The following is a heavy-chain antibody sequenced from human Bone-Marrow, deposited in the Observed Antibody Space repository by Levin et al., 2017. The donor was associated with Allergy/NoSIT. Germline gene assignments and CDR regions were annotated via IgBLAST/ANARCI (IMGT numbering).Heavy chain of an antibody. CDR2: ISGSGGST. D-gene: IGHD3-22*01. J-gene: IGHJ4*02. V-gene: IGHV3-23*01. Sequence: GGSLRLSCAASGFTFSSYAMSWVRQAPGKGLEWVSAISGSGGSTYYADSVKGRFTISRDNSKNTLYLQMNSLRAEDTAVYYCAKDFDRWGVYYYDTDYWGQGTLVTVSS. CDR3: AKDFDRWGVYYYDTDY. CDR1: GFTFSSYA.